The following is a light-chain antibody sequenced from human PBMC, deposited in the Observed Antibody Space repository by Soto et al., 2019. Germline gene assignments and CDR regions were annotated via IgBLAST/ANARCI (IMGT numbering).Light chain of an antibody. CDR1: QSVSSY. V-gene: IGKV3-11*01. CDR3: QQRSNWPVT. J-gene: IGKJ1*01. Sequence: EIVLTQSPATLSLSPGERATLSCRASQSVSSYLAWYQHKPGQAPRLLMYDASTRATGVPARFSASGSGTDFTLTISSLEPEDFAVYYCQQRSNWPVTFGQGTKWIS. CDR2: DAS.